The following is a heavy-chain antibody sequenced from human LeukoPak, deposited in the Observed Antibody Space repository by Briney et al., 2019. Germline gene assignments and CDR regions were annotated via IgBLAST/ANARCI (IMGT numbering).Heavy chain of an antibody. Sequence: SETLSLTCTVSGGSISSYYWSWIRQPPGKGLEWIGYTYYSGSINYNPSLKSRVTISVDRSKNQFSLKLSSVTAADTAVYYCARHEAAMVYFDYWGQGTLVTVSS. CDR1: GGSISSYY. J-gene: IGHJ4*02. V-gene: IGHV4-59*08. CDR2: TYYSGSI. CDR3: ARHEAAMVYFDY. D-gene: IGHD5-18*01.